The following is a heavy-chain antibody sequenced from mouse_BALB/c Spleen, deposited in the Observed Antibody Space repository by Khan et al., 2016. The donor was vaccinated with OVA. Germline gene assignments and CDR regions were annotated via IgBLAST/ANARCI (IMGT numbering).Heavy chain of an antibody. D-gene: IGHD1-1*01. Sequence: VQLKQSGPELVKPGASVKISCKASGYSFTGYFMNWVMQSHGKSLEWIGRINPHIGETFYNQKFKDKATLTVDESSRTAHMELRSLASEDSAVYYCARENGSDFDYWGQGTTLTVSS. CDR3: ARENGSDFDY. CDR1: GYSFTGYF. J-gene: IGHJ2*01. CDR2: INPHIGET. V-gene: IGHV1-20*02.